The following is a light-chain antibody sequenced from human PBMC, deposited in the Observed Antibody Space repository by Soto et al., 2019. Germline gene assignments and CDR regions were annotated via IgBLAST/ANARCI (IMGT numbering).Light chain of an antibody. CDR3: SSYAGSNTYVV. V-gene: IGLV2-8*01. J-gene: IGLJ2*01. CDR1: SSDVGGYNY. CDR2: EVS. Sequence: QSVLTQPPPASGSPGQSVTISCTGTSSDVGGYNYVSWYQQHPGKAPKLMIYEVSKRPSGVPDRFSGSKSGNTASLTVSGLQAEDEADYYCSSYAGSNTYVVFGGGTQLTVL.